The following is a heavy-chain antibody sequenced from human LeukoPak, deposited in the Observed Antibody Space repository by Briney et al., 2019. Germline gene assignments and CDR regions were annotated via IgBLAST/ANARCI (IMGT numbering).Heavy chain of an antibody. V-gene: IGHV3-11*04. Sequence: KTGGSLRLSCAASGFTFSDYYMSWIRQAQGKGLEWVSYISSSGSTIYYADSVKVRFTISRDSAKNSLYLQMNSLRAEDTAVYYCARGSSGSGSYAYYYMDVWGKGTTVTVSS. CDR2: ISSSGSTI. J-gene: IGHJ6*03. D-gene: IGHD3-10*01. CDR1: GFTFSDYY. CDR3: ARGSSGSGSYAYYYMDV.